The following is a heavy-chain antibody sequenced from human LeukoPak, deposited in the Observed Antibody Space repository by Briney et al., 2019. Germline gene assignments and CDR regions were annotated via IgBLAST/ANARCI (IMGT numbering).Heavy chain of an antibody. CDR2: INHSGST. J-gene: IGHJ6*03. CDR3: ARGPYTIFGVVPIRYYYMDV. Sequence: SETLSLTCAVYGGSFSGYYWSWIRQPPGKGLEWIGEINHSGSTNYNPSLKSRVTISVDTSKNQFSLKLSSVTAADTAVYYCARGPYTIFGVVPIRYYYMDVWGKGTTVTVSS. CDR1: GGSFSGYY. D-gene: IGHD3-3*01. V-gene: IGHV4-34*01.